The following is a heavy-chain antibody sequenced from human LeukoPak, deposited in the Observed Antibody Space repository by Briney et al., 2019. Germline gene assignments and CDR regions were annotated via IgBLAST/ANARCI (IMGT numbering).Heavy chain of an antibody. J-gene: IGHJ4*02. D-gene: IGHD6-19*01. CDR1: GGSFGGYY. CDR3: ARGSAVAGLDY. CDR2: INHSGST. V-gene: IGHV4-34*01. Sequence: PSETLSLTCAVYGGSFGGYYWSWIRQPPGKGLEWVGEINHSGSTNYNPSLKSRVTISVDTSKNQFSLKPSSVTAADTAVYYCARGSAVAGLDYWGQGTLVTVSS.